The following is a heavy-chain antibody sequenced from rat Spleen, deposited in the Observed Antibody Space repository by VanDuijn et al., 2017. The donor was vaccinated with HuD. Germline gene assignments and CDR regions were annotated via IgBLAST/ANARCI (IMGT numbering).Heavy chain of an antibody. CDR1: GFTFSSYG. CDR2: ITSSSGT. D-gene: IGHD1-4*01. CDR3: ARVAGGYFDY. J-gene: IGHJ2*01. Sequence: VQLVESGGGLVQPGKSLKLSCSASGFTFSSYGMHWIRQVPGKGLDWVAYITSSSGTVYADAVEGRFTISSDNAKSTLYLQMDSLRSEDTATYYCARVAGGYFDYWGQGVLVTVSS. V-gene: IGHV5-62*01.